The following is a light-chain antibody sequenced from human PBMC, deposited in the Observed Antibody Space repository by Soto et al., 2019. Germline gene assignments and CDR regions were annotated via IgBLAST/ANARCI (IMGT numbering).Light chain of an antibody. V-gene: IGLV1-40*01. J-gene: IGLJ3*02. CDR3: QSYDIRLSASV. CDR1: NSNIGARYD. CDR2: DNT. Sequence: QLVLTQPPSVSGAPGQRVTISCTGSNSNIGARYDVHWYQQLPGAAPKLLIYDNTNRPSGVPDRFSGSRSGTSASLAITGLQAEDEADYYCQSYDIRLSASVFGGGTKLTVL.